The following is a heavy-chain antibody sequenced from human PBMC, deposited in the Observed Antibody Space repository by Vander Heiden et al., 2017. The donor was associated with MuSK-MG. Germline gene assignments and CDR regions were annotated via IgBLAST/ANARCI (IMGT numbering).Heavy chain of an antibody. J-gene: IGHJ6*03. D-gene: IGHD2-2*01. CDR1: GGSFSGYY. CDR3: ASSYAYYYYYMDV. V-gene: IGHV4-34*01. Sequence: QVQLPQWAAGLLKPSETLSLTCAVYGGSFSGYYWSWIRQPPGKGLEWIGEINHSGSTNYNPSLKSRVTISVDTSKNQFSLKLSSVTAADTAVYYCASSYAYYYYYMDVWGKGTTVTVSS. CDR2: INHSGST.